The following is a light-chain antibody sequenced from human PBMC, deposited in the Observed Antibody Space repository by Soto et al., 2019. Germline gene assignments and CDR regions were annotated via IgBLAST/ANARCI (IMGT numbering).Light chain of an antibody. CDR1: QSVSSSY. CDR2: GAY. CDR3: QRYGSAPQT. Sequence: EFVLTQSPGTLSLSPGERATLSCRASQSVSSSYLAWYQQKPGQAPSILIYGAYSRATGIPARFSGSGSGTHFTLTISRLEPEDFAVYYCQRYGSAPQTFGQGTRLEIK. J-gene: IGKJ5*01. V-gene: IGKV3-20*01.